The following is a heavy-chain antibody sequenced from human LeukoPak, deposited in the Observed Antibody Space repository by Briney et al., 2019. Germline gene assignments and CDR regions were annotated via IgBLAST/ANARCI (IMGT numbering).Heavy chain of an antibody. CDR1: GGTFSSYA. J-gene: IGHJ3*02. Sequence: ASVKVSCKASGGTFSSYAISWVRQAPGHGLEWMGGIIPIFGTANYAQKFQGRVTITTDESTSTAYMELSSLRSEDTAVYYCARYPPRGAFDIWGQGTMVTVSS. CDR3: ARYPPRGAFDI. CDR2: IIPIFGTA. V-gene: IGHV1-69*05. D-gene: IGHD3-10*01.